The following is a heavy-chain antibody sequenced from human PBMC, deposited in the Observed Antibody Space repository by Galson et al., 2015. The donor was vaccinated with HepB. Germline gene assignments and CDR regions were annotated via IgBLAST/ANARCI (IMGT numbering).Heavy chain of an antibody. V-gene: IGHV3-23*01. CDR3: AKVSTPIDFPGDFDY. CDR2: ISGSGGST. CDR1: GFTFSSYA. D-gene: IGHD3-3*01. Sequence: SLRLSCAASGFTFSSYAMSWVRQAPGKGLEWVSAISGSGGSTYYADSVKGRFTISRDNSKNTLYLQMNSLRAEDTAVYYCAKVSTPIDFPGDFDYWGQGTLVTVSS. J-gene: IGHJ4*02.